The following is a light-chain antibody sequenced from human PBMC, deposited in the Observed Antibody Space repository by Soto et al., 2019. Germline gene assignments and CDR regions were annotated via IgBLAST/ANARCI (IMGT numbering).Light chain of an antibody. CDR1: QSILTN. J-gene: IGKJ4*01. Sequence: EIVMTQSPATLSVSPGERATLSCRASQSILTNLAWYQQKPGQAPRLLIYGASTRATGIPARFSGSGSGTEFTLTISSLPSEDFALYYCQQRTTWPLTFGGGTKVDIK. V-gene: IGKV3-15*01. CDR2: GAS. CDR3: QQRTTWPLT.